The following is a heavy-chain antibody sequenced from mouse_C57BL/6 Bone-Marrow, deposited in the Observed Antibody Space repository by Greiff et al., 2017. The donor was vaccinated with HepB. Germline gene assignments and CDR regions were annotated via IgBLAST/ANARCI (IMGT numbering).Heavy chain of an antibody. CDR3: TTDGNYGWFAY. V-gene: IGHV14-4*01. D-gene: IGHD2-1*01. CDR1: GFNIKDDY. CDR2: IDPENGDT. Sequence: EVKLVESGAELVRPGASVKLSCTASGFNIKDDYMHWVKQRPEQGLEWIGWIDPENGDTEYASKFQGKATITADTSSNTAYLQLSSLTSEDTAVYYCTTDGNYGWFAYWGQGTLVTVSA. J-gene: IGHJ3*01.